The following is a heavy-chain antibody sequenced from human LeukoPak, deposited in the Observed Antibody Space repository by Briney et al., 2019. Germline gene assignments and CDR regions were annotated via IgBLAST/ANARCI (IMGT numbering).Heavy chain of an antibody. CDR3: ARDRKSLGGMDV. CDR2: ISYDGSNK. J-gene: IGHJ6*02. CDR1: GFTFSSYA. V-gene: IGHV3-30-3*01. Sequence: PGGSLRLSCAASGFTFSSYAMHWVRQAPGKGLEWVAVISYDGSNKYYADSVKGRFTISRDNAKNSLYLQMNSLRAEDTAVYYCARDRKSLGGMDVWGQGTTVTVSS.